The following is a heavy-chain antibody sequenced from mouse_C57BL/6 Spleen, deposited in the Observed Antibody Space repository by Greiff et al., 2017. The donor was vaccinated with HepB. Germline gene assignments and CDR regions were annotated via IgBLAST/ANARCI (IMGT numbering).Heavy chain of an antibody. J-gene: IGHJ2*01. D-gene: IGHD1-1*01. V-gene: IGHV5-4*01. CDR3: ARDDYGRDYFDY. CDR1: GFTFSSYA. CDR2: ISDCCSYN. Sequence: EVQRVESGGGLVKPGGSLKLSCAAYGFTFSSYAMSWVRQTPEKRLEWVATISDCCSYNYYPDNVKGRFTISRDNAKNNLYLHMSHLKSEYTAMYYCARDDYGRDYFDYWGEGTTRTVSA.